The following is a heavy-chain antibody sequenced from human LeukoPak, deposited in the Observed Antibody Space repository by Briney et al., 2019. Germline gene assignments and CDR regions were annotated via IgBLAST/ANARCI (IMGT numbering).Heavy chain of an antibody. D-gene: IGHD5-24*01. CDR1: GFSLSDYA. Sequence: GGSLRLSCAASGFSLSDYAMHWVRPAPGKALEWVSLSSGDGYSTYYADSVKGRFTISRDNSQNSLFLQMNSLRAEDTALYYCAKALPRTVGYNLDHWGQGTLVIVSS. V-gene: IGHV3-43*02. CDR2: SSGDGYST. CDR3: AKALPRTVGYNLDH. J-gene: IGHJ4*02.